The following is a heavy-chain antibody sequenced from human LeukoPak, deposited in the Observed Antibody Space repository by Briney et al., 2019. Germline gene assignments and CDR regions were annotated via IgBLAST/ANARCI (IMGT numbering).Heavy chain of an antibody. J-gene: IGHJ4*02. Sequence: KPSETLSLTCAVYGGSFSGYYWSWIRQPPGKGLEWIGEINHRGSTNYNPSLKSRVTISLDTSKNQFSLKLSSVTAADTAVYYCARGPRPDCSSTSCYTHLYFDYWGQGTLVTVSS. CDR2: INHRGST. CDR3: ARGPRPDCSSTSCYTHLYFDY. CDR1: GGSFSGYY. V-gene: IGHV4-34*01. D-gene: IGHD2-2*02.